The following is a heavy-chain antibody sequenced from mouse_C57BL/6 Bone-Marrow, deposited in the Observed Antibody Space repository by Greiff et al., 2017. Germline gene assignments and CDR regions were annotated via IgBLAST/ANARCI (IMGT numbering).Heavy chain of an antibody. CDR1: GYVFSSSW. J-gene: IGHJ3*01. CDR2: IYPGDGDT. Sequence: VQLQQSGPELVKPGASVKISCKASGYVFSSSWMNWVKQRPGKGLEWIGRIYPGDGDTNYNGKFKGKATLTADKSSSTAYMQLSSLTSEDSAVYFCATYDYGAWFAYWGQGTLVTVSA. V-gene: IGHV1-82*01. CDR3: ATYDYGAWFAY. D-gene: IGHD2-4*01.